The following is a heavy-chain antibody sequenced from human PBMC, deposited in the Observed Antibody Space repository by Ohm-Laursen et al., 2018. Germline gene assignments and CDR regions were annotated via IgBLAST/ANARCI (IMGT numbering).Heavy chain of an antibody. CDR2: IWYDGSNT. J-gene: IGHJ6*02. Sequence: SLRLSCAASGFTFSSYGMHWVRQAPGKGLEWVAVIWYDGSNTYYADSVKGRFAISRDNSKNTVYLQMNSLRAEDTAIYYCAREARTTYLYYGMDVWGQGTTVTVSS. CDR1: GFTFSSYG. D-gene: IGHD1-7*01. V-gene: IGHV3-33*01. CDR3: AREARTTYLYYGMDV.